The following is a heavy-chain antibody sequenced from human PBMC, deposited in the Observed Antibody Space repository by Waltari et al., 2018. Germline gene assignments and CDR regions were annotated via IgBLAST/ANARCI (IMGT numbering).Heavy chain of an antibody. CDR1: GFTFSSYE. CDR3: ARDHYVNGMDV. CDR2: ISSSGSTI. J-gene: IGHJ6*02. D-gene: IGHD4-17*01. Sequence: EVQLVESGGGLVQPGGSLRLSCAASGFTFSSYEMNWVRQAPGKGLEWVSYISSSGSTIYYADYVKGRFTISRDNAKNSLYLQMNSLRAEDTAVYYCARDHYVNGMDVWGQGTTVTVSS. V-gene: IGHV3-48*03.